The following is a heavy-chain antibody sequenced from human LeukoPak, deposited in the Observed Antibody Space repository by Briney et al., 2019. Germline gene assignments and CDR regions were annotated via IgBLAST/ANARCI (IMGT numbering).Heavy chain of an antibody. V-gene: IGHV5-51*01. CDR2: IYPSDSDP. CDR1: GYTFNNYW. J-gene: IGHJ4*02. CDR3: ASHDYGDYGTFKY. Sequence: GESLKISCKGSGYTFNNYWIGWVRQMPGKGLEWMGIIYPSDSDPRYSPSFRGQVTISADKSISTAYLQWSSLKASDTAMYYCASHDYGDYGTFKYWGQGTLVTVSS. D-gene: IGHD4-17*01.